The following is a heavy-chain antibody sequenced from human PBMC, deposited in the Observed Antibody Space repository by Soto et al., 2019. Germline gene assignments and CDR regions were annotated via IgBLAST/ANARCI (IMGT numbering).Heavy chain of an antibody. CDR2: IFWNDET. CDR3: EWTVARMDLDY. V-gene: IGHV2-26*04. CDR1: WFSLSHARMG. D-gene: IGHD2-21*01. J-gene: IGHJ4*02. Sequence: QVTLKESGPVLVKPTDTLTLTCTVSWFSLSHARMGVSWIRQRPGKALEWLAHIFWNDETAYSTSLKTRLTISKDTSKSQVVITMANMDPVDTATYYGEWTVARMDLDYWGQGTLVTVSS.